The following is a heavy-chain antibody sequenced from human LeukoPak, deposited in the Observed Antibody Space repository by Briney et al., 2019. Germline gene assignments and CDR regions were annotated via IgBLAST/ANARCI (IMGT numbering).Heavy chain of an antibody. D-gene: IGHD4/OR15-4a*01. J-gene: IGHJ4*02. CDR3: KGAYPNDY. CDR2: IRSKANSYAT. V-gene: IGHV3-73*01. CDR1: GFTFSSYW. Sequence: PGGSLRLSCEASGFTFSSYWMHWVRQASGKGLEWVGRIRSKANSYATAYAASVKGRFTISRDDSKNTAYLQMNSLKTEDTAVYYCKGAYPNDYWGQGTLVTVSS.